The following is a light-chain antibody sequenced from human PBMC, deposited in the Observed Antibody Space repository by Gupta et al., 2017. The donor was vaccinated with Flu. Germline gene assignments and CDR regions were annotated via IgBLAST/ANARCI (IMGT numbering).Light chain of an antibody. J-gene: IGKJ1*01. V-gene: IGKV1-39*01. CDR2: AAS. CDR1: QKITNY. CDR3: QQTYSTPRA. Sequence: IQVTQSPSSLSASVGDRVTITCLTSQKITNYLNWFAQKPGKAPNLLIYAASTLQSGVPSRFSGTGSGTDFNFTISSLQPEDYGTYYCQQTYSTPRAFGQGTKVEVK.